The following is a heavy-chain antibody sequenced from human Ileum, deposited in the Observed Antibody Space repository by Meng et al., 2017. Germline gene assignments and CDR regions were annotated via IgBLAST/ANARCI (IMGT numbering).Heavy chain of an antibody. V-gene: IGHV6-1*01. Sequence: HVQLQQSGPGLVKPSQTLSLTCAISGDSFSSDTGAWNWIRQSPSRGLEWLGRTYYKSRWYNNYAVSVKSRITINPDTSKNQFSLQLNSVTPDDTAVYYCAGKDWGEGLDFWDQGTLVTVSS. CDR3: AGKDWGEGLDF. CDR1: GDSFSSDTGA. D-gene: IGHD7-27*01. J-gene: IGHJ4*02. CDR2: TYYKSRWYN.